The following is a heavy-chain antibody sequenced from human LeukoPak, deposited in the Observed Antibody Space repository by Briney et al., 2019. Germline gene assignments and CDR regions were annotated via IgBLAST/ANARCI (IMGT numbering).Heavy chain of an antibody. CDR1: GGSISSSSYY. Sequence: PSETLSLTCTVSGGSISSSSYYWGWIRQPPGKGLEWIGSIYYSGSTYYNPSLKSRVTISVDRSKNQFSLKLYSVTAADTAVYYCARVTMGGYYFDYWGQGTLVTVSS. CDR2: IYYSGST. D-gene: IGHD3-16*01. CDR3: ARVTMGGYYFDY. J-gene: IGHJ4*02. V-gene: IGHV4-39*07.